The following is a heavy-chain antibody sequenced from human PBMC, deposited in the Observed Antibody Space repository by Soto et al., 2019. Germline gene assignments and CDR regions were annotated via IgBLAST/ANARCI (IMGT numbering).Heavy chain of an antibody. CDR2: IREDGGET. CDR1: GFTFSDYW. V-gene: IGHV3-7*03. CDR3: AGHGEPCVGNDCHRHFDP. Sequence: EVQLAESGGDLVQSGGSLRLSCATSGFTFSDYWMNWVRQARGKGLEWVASIREDGGETHYVDSVKGRFTISRDNAGKSLYLQRNTLGVEDTAVYYCAGHGEPCVGNDCHRHFDPWGQGGLFSVSS. D-gene: IGHD5-12*01. J-gene: IGHJ5*02.